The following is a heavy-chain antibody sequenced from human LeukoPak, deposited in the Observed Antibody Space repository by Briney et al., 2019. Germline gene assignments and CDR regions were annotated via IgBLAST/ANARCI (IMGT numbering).Heavy chain of an antibody. V-gene: IGHV3-23*01. J-gene: IGHJ4*02. D-gene: IGHD1-26*01. CDR1: GFTFDDYG. Sequence: GGSLRLSCAASGFTFDDYGMSWVRQAPGKGLEWVSAISGSGGSTYYADSVKGRFTISRDNSKNTLYLQMNSLRAEDTAVYYCAKGSIVGATTGLDYWGQGTLVTVSS. CDR3: AKGSIVGATTGLDY. CDR2: ISGSGGST.